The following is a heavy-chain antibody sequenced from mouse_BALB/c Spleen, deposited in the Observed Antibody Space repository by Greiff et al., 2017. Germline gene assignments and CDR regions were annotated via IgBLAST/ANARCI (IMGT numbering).Heavy chain of an antibody. Sequence: EVMLVESGGGLVQPGGSLKLSCAASGFTFSSYGMSWVRQTPDKRLELVATINSNGGSTYYPDSVKGRFTISRDNAKNTLYLQMSSLKSEDTAMYYCASPAYDGYSYYAMDYWGQGTSVTVSS. CDR3: ASPAYDGYSYYAMDY. J-gene: IGHJ4*01. CDR2: INSNGGST. D-gene: IGHD2-3*01. V-gene: IGHV5-6-3*01. CDR1: GFTFSSYG.